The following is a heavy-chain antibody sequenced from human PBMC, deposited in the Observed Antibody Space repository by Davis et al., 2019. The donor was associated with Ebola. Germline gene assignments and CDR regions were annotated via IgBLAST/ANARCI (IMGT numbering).Heavy chain of an antibody. CDR2: IWYDGSNK. D-gene: IGHD3-3*01. CDR1: GFTFSSYG. J-gene: IGHJ3*02. V-gene: IGHV3-33*01. Sequence: GESLKISCAASGFTFSSYGMHWVRQAPGKGLEWVAVIWYDGSNKYYADSVKGRFTISRDNSKNTLYLQMNSLRAEDTAVYYCARDSNQPVLRFLEWFPDIWGQGTMVTVSS. CDR3: ARDSNQPVLRFLEWFPDI.